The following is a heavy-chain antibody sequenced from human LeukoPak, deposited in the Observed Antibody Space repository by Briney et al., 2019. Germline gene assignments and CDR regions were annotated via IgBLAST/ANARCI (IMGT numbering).Heavy chain of an antibody. V-gene: IGHV3-74*01. CDR1: GFTFSSYW. CDR2: INSDGSST. Sequence: GGSLRLSCAASGFTFSSYWMHWVRQAPGKGLVWVSRINSDGSSTTYADSVKGRVTISRDNAKNTLYLQMNSLRAEDTAVYYCARETPAVAGLVDYWGQGTLVTVSS. D-gene: IGHD6-19*01. CDR3: ARETPAVAGLVDY. J-gene: IGHJ4*02.